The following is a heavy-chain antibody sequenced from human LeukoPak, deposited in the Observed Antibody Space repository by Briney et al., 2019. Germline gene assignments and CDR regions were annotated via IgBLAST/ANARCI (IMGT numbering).Heavy chain of an antibody. Sequence: GGSLRLSCAASGFTFSAYSINWVRQAPGRGLEWVSSIPSSGTYIYYADSVKGRFTISRDNAKNSLSLQMNSLRAEDTAVYYCARDFRYSGSYHHWFDPWGQGTLVTVSS. CDR1: GFTFSAYS. V-gene: IGHV3-21*01. J-gene: IGHJ5*02. D-gene: IGHD1-26*01. CDR3: ARDFRYSGSYHHWFDP. CDR2: IPSSGTYI.